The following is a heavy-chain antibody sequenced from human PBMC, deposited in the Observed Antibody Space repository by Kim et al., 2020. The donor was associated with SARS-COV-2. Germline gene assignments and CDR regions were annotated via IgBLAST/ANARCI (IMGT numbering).Heavy chain of an antibody. V-gene: IGHV4-34*01. CDR3: ARVSRWNGKAFDI. CDR1: GGSFSGYY. D-gene: IGHD1-1*01. J-gene: IGHJ3*02. Sequence: SETLSLTCAVYGGSFSGYYWSWIRQPPGKGLEWIGEINHSGSTNYNPSLKSRVTISVDTSKNQFSLKLSSVTAADTAVYYCARVSRWNGKAFDIWGQGTMVTVSS. CDR2: INHSGST.